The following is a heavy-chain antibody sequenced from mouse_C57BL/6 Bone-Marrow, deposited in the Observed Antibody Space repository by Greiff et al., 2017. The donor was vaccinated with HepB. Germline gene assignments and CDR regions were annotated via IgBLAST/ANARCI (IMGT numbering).Heavy chain of an antibody. D-gene: IGHD2-4*01. CDR2: IRLKSDNYAT. V-gene: IGHV6-3*01. CDR3: TGGIYYDYDRFAY. J-gene: IGHJ3*01. Sequence: EVKVVESGGGLVQPGGSMKLSCVASGFTFSNYWMNWVRQSPEKGLEWVAQIRLKSDNYATHYAESVKGRFTISRDDSKSSVYLQMNNLRAEDTGIYYCTGGIYYDYDRFAYWGQGTLVTVSA. CDR1: GFTFSNYW.